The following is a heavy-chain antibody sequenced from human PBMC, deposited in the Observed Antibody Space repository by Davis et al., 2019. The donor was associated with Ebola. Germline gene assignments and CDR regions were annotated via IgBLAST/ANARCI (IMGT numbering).Heavy chain of an antibody. Sequence: LSCTVSGGSISSYYWSWIRQPPGKGLEWIGYIYYSGSTNYNPSLKSRVTISVDKSKNQFSLKLSSVTAADTAVYYCARLGYSSSWPFDYWGQGTLVTVSS. CDR3: ARLGYSSSWPFDY. CDR1: GGSISSYY. V-gene: IGHV4-59*12. CDR2: IYYSGST. J-gene: IGHJ4*02. D-gene: IGHD6-13*01.